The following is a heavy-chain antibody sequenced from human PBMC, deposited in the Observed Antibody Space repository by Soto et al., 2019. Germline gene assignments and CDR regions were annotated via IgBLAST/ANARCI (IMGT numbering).Heavy chain of an antibody. V-gene: IGHV1-69*01. Sequence: QVQLVQSGAEVRKPGSSVKVSCKASGDTFSRHAISWVRQAPGQGLEWMGGIIPIFGTANHAQKLQGRVTIIADESTSTVYMELSSLRSEDTAMYYCARGWGYDSNDYYYAYWGQGTLVIVSS. CDR1: GDTFSRHA. D-gene: IGHD3-22*01. J-gene: IGHJ4*02. CDR2: IIPIFGTA. CDR3: ARGWGYDSNDYYYAY.